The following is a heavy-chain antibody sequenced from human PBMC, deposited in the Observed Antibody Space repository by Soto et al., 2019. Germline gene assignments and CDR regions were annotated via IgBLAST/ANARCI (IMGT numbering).Heavy chain of an antibody. J-gene: IGHJ4*02. CDR2: IYSKAGKM. V-gene: IGHV1-18*01. CDR3: ARDIAFDIDY. D-gene: IGHD2-15*01. CDR1: GYTFNDFG. Sequence: QVHLLQSGAEVQKPGASVKVSCKTSGYTFNDFGITWVRQAPGLGLEWLGWIYSKAGKMNFAPKFQNRVIMTTDPSTSTAFMELTSLTSDDSAIYFCARDIAFDIDYWGQGTRVTVS.